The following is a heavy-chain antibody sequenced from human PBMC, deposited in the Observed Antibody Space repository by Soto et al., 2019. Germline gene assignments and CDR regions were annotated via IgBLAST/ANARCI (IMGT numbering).Heavy chain of an antibody. CDR1: GYANTGYH. J-gene: IGHJ4*02. D-gene: IGHD3-22*01. Sequence: VNLYRKTVGYANTGYHMHWRSKKKGKGLEWMGWINPNSGGTNYAQKSQGWVTMTRDTSISTAYMELSSLRSEDTAVYYCAAHGAGYYDSSGYYPRPLDYWGQGTLVTVSS. CDR2: INPNSGGT. CDR3: AAHGAGYYDSSGYYPRPLDY. V-gene: IGHV1-2*04.